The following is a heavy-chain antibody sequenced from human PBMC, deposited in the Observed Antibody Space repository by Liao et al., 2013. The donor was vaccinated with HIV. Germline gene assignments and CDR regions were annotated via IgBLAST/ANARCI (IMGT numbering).Heavy chain of an antibody. D-gene: IGHD2-21*01. CDR2: IYTSGST. V-gene: IGHV4-61*02. CDR1: GGSVSSGGYY. Sequence: QVQLQESGPRLVKPSQTLSLTCTVSGGSVSSGGYYWSWIRQPAGKGLEWIGRIYTSGSTNYNPSLKSRVTISVDTSKNQFSLKLSSVTAADTAVYFCARDGAYCGGDCYSPWGQGTLVTVSS. CDR3: ARDGAYCGGDCYSP. J-gene: IGHJ5*02.